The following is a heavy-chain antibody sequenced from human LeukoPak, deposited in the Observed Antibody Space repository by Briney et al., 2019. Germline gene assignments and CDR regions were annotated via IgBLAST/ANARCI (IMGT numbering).Heavy chain of an antibody. CDR2: ISGSGSST. Sequence: GGSLRLPCAASGFTFSSYAMSWVRQAPGKGPEWVSAISGSGSSTYYADSVKGRFTISRDSSKNALYLQMSSLRAEDTAVYYGAKVGMTTVTTGPKYFDYWGQGTLVTVSS. CDR1: GFTFSSYA. V-gene: IGHV3-23*01. D-gene: IGHD4-17*01. J-gene: IGHJ4*02. CDR3: AKVGMTTVTTGPKYFDY.